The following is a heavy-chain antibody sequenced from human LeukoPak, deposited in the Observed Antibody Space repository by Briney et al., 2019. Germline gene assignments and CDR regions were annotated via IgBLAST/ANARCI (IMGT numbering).Heavy chain of an antibody. J-gene: IGHJ3*02. V-gene: IGHV4-59*08. CDR1: GGSISSYY. D-gene: IGHD2-2*01. CDR3: ARRSGMPDHDAFDI. Sequence: SETLSLTCTVSGGSISSYYWSWIRQPPGKGLEWIGYIYYSGGTNYNPSLKSRVTISVDTSKNQFSLKLSSVTAADTAVYYCARRSGMPDHDAFDIWGQGTMVTVSS. CDR2: IYYSGGT.